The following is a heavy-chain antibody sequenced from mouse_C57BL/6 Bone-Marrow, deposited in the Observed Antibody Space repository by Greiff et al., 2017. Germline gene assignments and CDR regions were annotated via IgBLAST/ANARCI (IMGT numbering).Heavy chain of an antibody. D-gene: IGHD2-1*01. J-gene: IGHJ2*01. CDR2: IDPENGDT. CDR3: TVYGNYGLSLYFGC. V-gene: IGHV14-4*01. Sequence: VQLQQSGAELVRPGASVKLSCTASGFNIKDDYMHWVKQRPEQGLEWIGWIDPENGDTEYASKFQGKATITADTSSNTAYLQLSSLTSEDTAVYYCTVYGNYGLSLYFGCWGQGTTLTVSS. CDR1: GFNIKDDY.